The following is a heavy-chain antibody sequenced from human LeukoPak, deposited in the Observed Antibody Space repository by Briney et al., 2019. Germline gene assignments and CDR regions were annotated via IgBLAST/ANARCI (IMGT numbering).Heavy chain of an antibody. V-gene: IGHV3-74*01. CDR1: RFTFSSYW. CDR3: ASPYQLPNHDAFHI. CDR2: INSDGTST. Sequence: GGSLRLSCVASRFTFSSYWMHWVRQAPGKGLVWVSRINSDGTSTNYADSVKGRFTISRDNAKNTLYLQMNSLRAEDTAVFYCASPYQLPNHDAFHIWGQGTLVTASS. J-gene: IGHJ3*02. D-gene: IGHD2-2*01.